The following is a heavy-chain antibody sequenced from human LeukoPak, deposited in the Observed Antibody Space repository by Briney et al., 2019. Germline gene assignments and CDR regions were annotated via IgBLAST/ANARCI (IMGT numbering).Heavy chain of an antibody. CDR2: ISSSSSYI. D-gene: IGHD3-10*01. V-gene: IGHV3-21*01. CDR3: ARDSGSGLFDY. Sequence: PGGSLRLSCAASGFTFSSYSMNWVRQAPGKGLEWVSSISSSSSYIYYADSVKGRFTISSANAKNSLYLQMNSMRAEDTAVYYCARDSGSGLFDYWGQGTLVTVSS. J-gene: IGHJ4*02. CDR1: GFTFSSYS.